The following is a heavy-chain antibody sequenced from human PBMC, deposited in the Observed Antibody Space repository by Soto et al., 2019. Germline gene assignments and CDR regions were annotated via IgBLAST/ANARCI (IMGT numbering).Heavy chain of an antibody. CDR1: GGSISSGGYS. CDR3: ARGGNDLIYYYYGMDV. V-gene: IGHV4-30-2*01. Sequence: LSLTCAVSGGSISSGGYSWSWIRQPPGKGLEWIGYIYHSGSTYYNPSLKSRVTISVDRSKNQFSLKLSSVTAADTAVYYCARGGNDLIYYYYGMDVWGQGTTVTVS. J-gene: IGHJ6*02. CDR2: IYHSGST. D-gene: IGHD1-1*01.